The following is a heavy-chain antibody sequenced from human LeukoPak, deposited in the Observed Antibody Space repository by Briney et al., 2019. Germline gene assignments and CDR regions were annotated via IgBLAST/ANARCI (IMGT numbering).Heavy chain of an antibody. V-gene: IGHV3-23*01. J-gene: IGHJ4*02. Sequence: GGSLRLSGAASGFTFSSYAMSWVRQAPGKGLEWGSAISGSDGSTYYADSVKGRFTISRDNSKTTLYLQMNSLSAEDTAVYYCANEPPICFGELPLYWGQGTLVTVSS. D-gene: IGHD3-10*01. CDR3: ANEPPICFGELPLY. CDR2: ISGSDGST. CDR1: GFTFSSYA.